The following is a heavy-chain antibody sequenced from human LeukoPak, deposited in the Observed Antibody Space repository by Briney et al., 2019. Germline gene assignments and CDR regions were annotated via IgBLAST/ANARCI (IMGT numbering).Heavy chain of an antibody. CDR1: GFTFSTYA. CDR3: AVGSDCSS. D-gene: IGHD2-21*02. J-gene: IGHJ5*02. V-gene: IGHV3-23*01. Sequence: GGSLRLSCVASGFTFSTYAMTWVRQAPGKGLEWVSCIRKNGDNTYYADSVKGRFSISRDDSKNTLYLQMSSLRAEDTAVYYCAVGSDCSSWGQGTPVTVPS. CDR2: IRKNGDNT.